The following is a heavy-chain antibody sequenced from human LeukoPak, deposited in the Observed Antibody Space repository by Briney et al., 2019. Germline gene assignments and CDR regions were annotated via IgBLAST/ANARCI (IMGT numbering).Heavy chain of an antibody. CDR2: IYHSGST. CDR3: ARAKPSIAAAGTIGY. Sequence: PSETLSLTCTVSGYSISSGYYWGWIRQPPGKGLEWIGSIYHSGSTYYNPSLKSRVTISVDTSKNQFSLKLSSVTAPDTAVYYCARAKPSIAAAGTIGYCGQGTLVTVSS. J-gene: IGHJ4*02. D-gene: IGHD6-13*01. CDR1: GYSISSGYY. V-gene: IGHV4-38-2*02.